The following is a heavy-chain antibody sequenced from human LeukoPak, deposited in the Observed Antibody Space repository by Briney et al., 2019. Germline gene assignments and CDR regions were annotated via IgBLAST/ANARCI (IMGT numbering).Heavy chain of an antibody. CDR2: MNQDGSEQ. CDR1: GFDFDNYW. J-gene: IGHJ4*02. Sequence: GGPVSLSCEASGFDFDNYWMTWVRQAPGKGLEWVANMNQDGSEQYYVDSVKGRFSISRDNAKKSLYLQMNSLRGEDTAVYYCSRGQGCAYWGQGTLVTVSS. D-gene: IGHD6-19*01. V-gene: IGHV3-7*04. CDR3: SRGQGCAY.